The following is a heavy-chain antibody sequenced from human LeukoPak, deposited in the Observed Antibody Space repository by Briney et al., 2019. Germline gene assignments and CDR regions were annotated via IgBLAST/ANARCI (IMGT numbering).Heavy chain of an antibody. D-gene: IGHD3-10*01. CDR2: INHSGST. CDR1: GGSFSGYY. V-gene: IGHV4-34*01. J-gene: IGHJ5*02. Sequence: SETLSLTCAVYGGSFSGYYWSWIRQPPGKGLEWIGEINHSGSTNHNPSLKSRVTISVDTSKNQFSLKLSSVTAADTAVYYCARDTSRRITMVRGFDPWGQGTLVTVSS. CDR3: ARDTSRRITMVRGFDP.